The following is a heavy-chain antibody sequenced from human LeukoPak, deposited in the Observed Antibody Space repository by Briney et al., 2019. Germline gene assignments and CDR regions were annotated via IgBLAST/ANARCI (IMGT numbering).Heavy chain of an antibody. CDR2: VYYSGST. Sequence: PSETLSLTCAVYGGSFSGYYWSWLRQPPGKGLEWIGYVYYSGSTNYNPSLKSRVTISADTSKNQFSLRLTSVTAADTAVYYCARGLNNRKSGRRFDVFEIWGQGTMVTVSS. J-gene: IGHJ3*02. D-gene: IGHD1-14*01. CDR1: GGSFSGYY. CDR3: ARGLNNRKSGRRFDVFEI. V-gene: IGHV4-59*01.